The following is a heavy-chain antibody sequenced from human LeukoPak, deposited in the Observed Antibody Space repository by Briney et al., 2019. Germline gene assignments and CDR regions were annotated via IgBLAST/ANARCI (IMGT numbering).Heavy chain of an antibody. J-gene: IGHJ4*02. CDR2: MNPNSANT. CDR1: GYTLTSYD. D-gene: IGHD6-13*01. V-gene: IGHV1-8*01. Sequence: ASVKVSCKASGYTLTSYDINWVRQATRQGVEWMGWMNPNSANTGYAQKFQGRVTMTRNTSISTAYMELSSLRSEDTAVYYCARGPPESSNSDYWGQGTLVTVSS. CDR3: ARGPPESSNSDY.